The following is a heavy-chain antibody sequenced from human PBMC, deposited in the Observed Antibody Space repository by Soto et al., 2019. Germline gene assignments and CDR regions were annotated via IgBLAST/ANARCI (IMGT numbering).Heavy chain of an antibody. J-gene: IGHJ6*02. CDR2: INHSGST. CDR1: GGSFSGYY. CDR3: ARWYANYYYGMDV. Sequence: SETLSLTCAVYGGSFSGYYWIWIRQPPGKGLEWIGEINHSGSTNYNPSLKSRVTISVDTSKNQFSLKLSSVTAADTAVYYCARWYANYYYGMDVWGQGTTVTVSS. D-gene: IGHD2-15*01. V-gene: IGHV4-34*01.